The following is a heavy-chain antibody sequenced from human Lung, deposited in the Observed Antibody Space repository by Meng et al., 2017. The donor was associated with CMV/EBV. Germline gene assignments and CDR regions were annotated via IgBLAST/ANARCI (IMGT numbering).Heavy chain of an antibody. D-gene: IGHD2-2*01. V-gene: IGHV1-69*10. J-gene: IGHJ6*02. Sequence: SXXVSXKASGGTSSSYVISWVRQAPGQGLEWMGGIIPILGRANYGQKFQARVTITADKSTSTAHMELSSLRSEDTAVYYCARSRVLSSSPSRPPTCGMDVWXQGTXVT. CDR2: IIPILGRA. CDR3: ARSRVLSSSPSRPPTCGMDV. CDR1: GGTSSSYV.